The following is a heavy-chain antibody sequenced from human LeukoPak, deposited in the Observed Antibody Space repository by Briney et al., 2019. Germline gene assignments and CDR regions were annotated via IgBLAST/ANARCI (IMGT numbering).Heavy chain of an antibody. Sequence: SETLSLTCAASGGSISSSNLRSWVRHPPGKGLEWTGEIYHSGSINYNPSLKSRVTISVDKSKNQFSLQMSSVTAADTAVYYCARGLTMVRGVRPFDYWGRGTLVTVSS. CDR1: GGSISSSNL. CDR3: ARGLTMVRGVRPFDY. V-gene: IGHV4-4*02. J-gene: IGHJ4*02. CDR2: IYHSGSI. D-gene: IGHD3-10*01.